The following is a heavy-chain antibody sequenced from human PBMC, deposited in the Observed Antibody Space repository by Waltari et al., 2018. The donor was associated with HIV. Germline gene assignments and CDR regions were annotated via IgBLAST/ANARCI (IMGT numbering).Heavy chain of an antibody. CDR1: GFTFSSYW. D-gene: IGHD3-10*01. CDR3: ARDRSGSSPHWYFDL. J-gene: IGHJ2*01. CDR2: IKQDGSEK. V-gene: IGHV3-7*01. Sequence: EVQLVESGGGLVQPGGSLRLSCAASGFTFSSYWLSWVRQAPGKGLEWVANIKQDGSEKYYVDSVKGRFTISKDNAKNSLYLQMNSLRAEDTAVYYCARDRSGSSPHWYFDLWGRGTLVTVSS.